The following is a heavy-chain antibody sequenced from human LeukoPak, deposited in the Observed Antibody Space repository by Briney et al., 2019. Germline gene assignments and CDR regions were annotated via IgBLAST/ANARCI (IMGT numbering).Heavy chain of an antibody. CDR1: GYTLTSYY. D-gene: IGHD1-20*01. J-gene: IGHJ4*02. CDR2: INPSGGST. V-gene: IGHV1-46*01. CDR3: ARDPYNSGDRVGYYFDY. Sequence: ASVKVSCKASGYTLTSYYMHWVRPAPGQGLECMGIINPSGGSTSYAQKFRGRVTMTRDTPTSKVYMELSSLRSEDTAVYYCARDPYNSGDRVGYYFDYWGQGTLVTVSS.